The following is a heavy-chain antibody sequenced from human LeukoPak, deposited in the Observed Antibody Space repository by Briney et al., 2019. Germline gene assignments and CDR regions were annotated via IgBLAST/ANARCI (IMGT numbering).Heavy chain of an antibody. J-gene: IGHJ4*02. CDR3: ARSFTMVRGVIDY. V-gene: IGHV3-64*01. D-gene: IGHD3-10*01. CDR1: GFTFSSYA. Sequence: GGSLRLSCAASGFTFSSYAMHWVRQAPGEGLEYVSAISSNGGSTYYANSVKGRFTISRDNSKNTLYLQMGSLRAEDMAVYYCARSFTMVRGVIDYWGQGTLVTVSS. CDR2: ISSNGGST.